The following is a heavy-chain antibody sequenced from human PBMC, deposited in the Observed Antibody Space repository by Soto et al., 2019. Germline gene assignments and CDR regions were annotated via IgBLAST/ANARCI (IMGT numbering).Heavy chain of an antibody. V-gene: IGHV1-2*04. D-gene: IGHD4-17*01. CDR3: ARDNYGDYDRNYYYGMDV. J-gene: IGHJ6*02. CDR2: INPNSGGT. Sequence: ASVKVSCKASGYTITGYYMHWVRQAPGQGLEWMGWINPNSGGTNYAQKFQGWVTMTRDTSISTAYMELSRLRSDDTAVYYCARDNYGDYDRNYYYGMDVWGQGTTVTVSS. CDR1: GYTITGYY.